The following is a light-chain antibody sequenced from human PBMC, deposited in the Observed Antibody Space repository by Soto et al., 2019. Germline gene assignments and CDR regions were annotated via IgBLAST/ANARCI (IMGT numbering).Light chain of an antibody. J-gene: IGLJ3*02. CDR2: FDD. CDR3: AAWDDSLSGPL. CDR1: NSNIGNNA. V-gene: IGLV1-36*01. Sequence: QSVLTQPPSVSAAPGQRVTISCSGSNSNIGNNAVNWYQQLPGKAPKLLVHFDDRVASGVSDRVSGSKSGTSASLAINALQSEDEADYYCAAWDDSLSGPLFGGGTKLTVL.